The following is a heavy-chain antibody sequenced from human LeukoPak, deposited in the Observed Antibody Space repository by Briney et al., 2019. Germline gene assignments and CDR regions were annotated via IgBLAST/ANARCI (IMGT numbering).Heavy chain of an antibody. CDR1: GFTFSSYW. CDR3: AKEGSGYYR. V-gene: IGHV3-74*01. J-gene: IGHJ5*02. CDR2: IASDGSST. Sequence: GGSLRLSCAASGFTFSSYWMNWVRQAPGKGLVWVSRIASDGSSTTYADSVKGRFSISRDNAKNTLYLQMNSLRVEDMAMYYCAKEGSGYYRWGQGTLVTVSS. D-gene: IGHD3-22*01.